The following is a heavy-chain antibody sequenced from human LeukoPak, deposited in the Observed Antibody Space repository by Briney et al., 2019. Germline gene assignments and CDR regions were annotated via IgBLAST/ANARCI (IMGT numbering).Heavy chain of an antibody. V-gene: IGHV1-46*01. D-gene: IGHD3-22*01. J-gene: IGHJ6*02. Sequence: ASVKVSCKASGYTFTRYYMHWVRQAPGQGLEWMGIINPSGGSTSYAQKFQGRVTMTRDTSTSTVYMELSSLRSEGTAVYYCARGYYDSSGYYLGPYYYGMDVWGQGTTVTVSS. CDR2: INPSGGST. CDR1: GYTFTRYY. CDR3: ARGYYDSSGYYLGPYYYGMDV.